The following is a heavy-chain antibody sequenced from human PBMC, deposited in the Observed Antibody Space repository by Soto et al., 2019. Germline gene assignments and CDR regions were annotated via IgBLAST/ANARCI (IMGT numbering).Heavy chain of an antibody. D-gene: IGHD6-19*01. CDR1: GFTFSSYA. CDR3: AKEWLGAFDI. CDR2: ISYDGSNK. Sequence: PGGSLRLSCAASGFTFSSYASHWVRQALGKGLEWVSVISYDGSNKYYADSVKGRFTISRDNSKNSLYLQMSSLRAADTAVYYCAKEWLGAFDIWGQGTMVTVSS. J-gene: IGHJ3*02. V-gene: IGHV3-30*18.